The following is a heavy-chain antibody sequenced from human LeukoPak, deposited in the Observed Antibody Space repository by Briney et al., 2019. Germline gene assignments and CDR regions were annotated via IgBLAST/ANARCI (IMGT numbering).Heavy chain of an antibody. V-gene: IGHV4-30-4*08. Sequence: SETLSLTCAVSGGSISSGDYYWSWIRLPPGKGLEWIGYISYSGTTYYNPSLKSRVTISVDTSKNHFSLKLSSVTAADTAVYYCARAFYSSGYYYNYWGQGTLVTVSS. D-gene: IGHD3-22*01. CDR1: GGSISSGDYY. J-gene: IGHJ4*02. CDR2: ISYSGTT. CDR3: ARAFYSSGYYYNY.